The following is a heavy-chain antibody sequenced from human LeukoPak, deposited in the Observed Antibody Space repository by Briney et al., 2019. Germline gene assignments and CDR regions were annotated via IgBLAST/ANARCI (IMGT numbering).Heavy chain of an antibody. CDR2: TNNDGSST. V-gene: IGHV3-74*01. CDR1: GFTFSNYW. J-gene: IGHJ4*02. Sequence: GGSLRLSCVASGFTFSNYWIHWVRQAPGKGLVWVSRTNNDGSSTTYADFVKGRFTSSRDNAKNTLYLQMDSLRAEDTAVYYCTKSVFPYYFDCWGQGTLVTVSS. CDR3: TKSVFPYYFDC. D-gene: IGHD3-10*02.